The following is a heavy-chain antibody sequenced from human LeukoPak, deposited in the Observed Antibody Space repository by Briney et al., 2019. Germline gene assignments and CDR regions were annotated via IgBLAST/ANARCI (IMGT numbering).Heavy chain of an antibody. V-gene: IGHV1-2*02. Sequence: ASVKVSCKASGYTFTGYYMHWVRQAPGQGLEWMGWINPNSGGTNYAQKFQGRVTMTRDTSISTAYMELSRLRPDDTAVYYCARGPMIVVVIPDYWGQGTLVTVSS. CDR3: ARGPMIVVVIPDY. CDR2: INPNSGGT. D-gene: IGHD3-22*01. CDR1: GYTFTGYY. J-gene: IGHJ4*02.